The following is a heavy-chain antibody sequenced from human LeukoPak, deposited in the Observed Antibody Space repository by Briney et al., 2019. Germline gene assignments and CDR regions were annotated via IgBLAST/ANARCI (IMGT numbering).Heavy chain of an antibody. D-gene: IGHD3-9*01. CDR1: GGTFSSYA. J-gene: IGHJ4*02. Sequence: SVKVSCKASGGTFSSYAISWVRQAPGQGLEWMGGIIPIFGTANYAQKFQGRVTITADESTSTAYKELSSLRSEDTAVYYCARTGYSGYDILTGYYTDVRYFDYWGQGTLVTVSS. V-gene: IGHV1-69*13. CDR2: IIPIFGTA. CDR3: ARTGYSGYDILTGYYTDVRYFDY.